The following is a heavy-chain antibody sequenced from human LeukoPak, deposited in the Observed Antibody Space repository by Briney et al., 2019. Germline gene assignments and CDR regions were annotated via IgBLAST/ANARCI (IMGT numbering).Heavy chain of an antibody. CDR2: FDPEDGET. Sequence: GASVKVSCKVSGYTLTELSMHWVRQAPGKGLEWMGGFDPEDGETIYAQKFQGRVTMTEDTSTDTAYMELSSLRSEDTAVYYCATIVVVVAATSFISNDTFDIWGQGTMVTVSS. V-gene: IGHV1-24*01. D-gene: IGHD2-15*01. CDR1: GYTLTELS. CDR3: ATIVVVVAATSFISNDTFDI. J-gene: IGHJ3*02.